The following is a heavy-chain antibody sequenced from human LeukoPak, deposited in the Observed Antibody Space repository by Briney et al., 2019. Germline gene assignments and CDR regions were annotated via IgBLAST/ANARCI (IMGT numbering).Heavy chain of an antibody. CDR2: IYYSGST. CDR1: GGSISSYY. D-gene: IGHD3-9*01. CDR3: AREVTFDWLFIRYFDY. Sequence: PSETLSLTCTVSGGSISSYYWSWFRQPPGKGLEWIGYIYYSGSTNYNPSLKSRATISVDTSKNQFSLKLSSVTAADTAVYYCAREVTFDWLFIRYFDYWGQGTLVTVSS. J-gene: IGHJ4*02. V-gene: IGHV4-59*01.